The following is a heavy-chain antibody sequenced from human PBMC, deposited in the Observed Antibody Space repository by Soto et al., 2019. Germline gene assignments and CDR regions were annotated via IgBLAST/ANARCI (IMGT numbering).Heavy chain of an antibody. CDR3: ARESEDLTSNFDY. Sequence: GSLRLSCTASGFTFTRYSINFFRHSPFKWLEWVSSISSTTNYIYYGDSMKGRFTISRDNAKNSLYLEMNSLRAEDTAVYYCARESEDLTSNFDYWGQGTLVTVSS. CDR1: GFTFTRYS. V-gene: IGHV3-21*06. CDR2: ISSTTNYI. J-gene: IGHJ4*02.